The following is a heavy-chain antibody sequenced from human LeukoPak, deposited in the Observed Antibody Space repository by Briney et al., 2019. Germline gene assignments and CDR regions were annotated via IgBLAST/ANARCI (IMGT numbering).Heavy chain of an antibody. CDR3: ANMLSTSRLS. D-gene: IGHD5/OR15-5a*01. CDR1: GFTFSSYG. V-gene: IGHV3-30*02. Sequence: GGPLRLSCAASGFTFSSYGMHWVRQAPGKGLEWVAFIRYDGSNKYYADSVKGRFTISRDNSKNTLYLQMNSLRAEDTAVYYCANMLSTSRLSWGQGTLVTVSS. J-gene: IGHJ4*02. CDR2: IRYDGSNK.